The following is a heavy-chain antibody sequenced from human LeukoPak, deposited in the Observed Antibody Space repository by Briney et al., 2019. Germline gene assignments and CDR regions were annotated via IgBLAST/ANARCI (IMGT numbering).Heavy chain of an antibody. D-gene: IGHD3-22*01. Sequence: GRSLRLSCAASGFTFGSYAMDWVRQAPGKGLEWVAVISYDVSNKYYADSVEGRFTISRDNSKKTLSLQINSLTAEDTAVYYCARNKYYYDSSGYYHYYYYYYGMDVWGQGTTVTVSS. CDR2: ISYDVSNK. CDR3: ARNKYYYDSSGYYHYYYYYYGMDV. V-gene: IGHV3-30-3*01. J-gene: IGHJ6*02. CDR1: GFTFGSYA.